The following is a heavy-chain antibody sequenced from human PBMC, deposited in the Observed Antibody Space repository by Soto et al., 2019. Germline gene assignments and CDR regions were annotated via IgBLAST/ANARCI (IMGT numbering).Heavy chain of an antibody. CDR2: IKQDGSEK. CDR3: ARAGWWEPSPFDY. Sequence: EVQLVESGGGLVQPGGSLRLSCAASGFTFSSYWMSWVRQAPGKGLEWVANIKQDGSEKYYVDSVKGRFTISRDNAKNSLYLQSNSLRAEDTAVYYCARAGWWEPSPFDYWGQGTLVTVSS. V-gene: IGHV3-7*04. J-gene: IGHJ4*02. CDR1: GFTFSSYW. D-gene: IGHD1-26*01.